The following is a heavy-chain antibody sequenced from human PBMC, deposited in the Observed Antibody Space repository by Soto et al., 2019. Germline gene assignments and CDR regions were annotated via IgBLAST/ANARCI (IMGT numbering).Heavy chain of an antibody. Sequence: ASVKVSCKTSRYTFTSYYMHWVRQAPGQGLEWMGIINPSGDSTSYAPKFQGRATMTRDTSTSTVYMELNSLRSEDTAVYYCAGVAVAANWFDPWGQGTLVTVSS. CDR2: INPSGDST. CDR1: RYTFTSYY. CDR3: AGVAVAANWFDP. V-gene: IGHV1-46*03. J-gene: IGHJ5*02. D-gene: IGHD6-19*01.